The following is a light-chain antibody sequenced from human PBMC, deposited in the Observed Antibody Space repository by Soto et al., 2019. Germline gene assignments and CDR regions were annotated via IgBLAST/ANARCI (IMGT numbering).Light chain of an antibody. CDR2: DVG. CDR1: SSDVGGYYY. V-gene: IGLV2-11*01. CDR3: CSYAGSYTRV. J-gene: IGLJ1*01. Sequence: QWALTQHRSVSRSPGQSVSISRTGTSSDVGGYYYVSWYQQHPGKAPKLMIYDVGKRPSGVPDRFSGSKSENTASLTISGLQAEDEADYYCCSYAGSYTRVFGTGTKSPS.